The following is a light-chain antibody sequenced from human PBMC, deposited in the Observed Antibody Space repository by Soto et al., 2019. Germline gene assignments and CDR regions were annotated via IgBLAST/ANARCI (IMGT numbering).Light chain of an antibody. J-gene: IGKJ1*01. CDR1: QSIDRW. V-gene: IGKV1-5*01. CDR2: AAS. Sequence: DTQMTQSPSTLSASVGDRVTITCRASQSIDRWLAWYKQKTGKTPKLLIYAASRLESGVPSKFSSSRSGKKFTLTISSLQPDDFATYHCQQYYTYWTFGQGTKVDIK. CDR3: QQYYTYWT.